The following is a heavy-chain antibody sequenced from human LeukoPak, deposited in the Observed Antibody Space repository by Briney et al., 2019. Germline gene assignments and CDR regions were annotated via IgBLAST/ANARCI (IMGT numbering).Heavy chain of an antibody. CDR2: ISSSGNTI. CDR1: GFSFSDYY. D-gene: IGHD1-14*01. CDR3: ARRGVRTYTAVY. Sequence: GGSLRLSCAASGFSFSDYYMSWIRQTPGKGLEWVSYISSSGNTIYYADSVKGRFTISRDNAKHSLFLQMNSLRAEDTAVYYCARRGVRTYTAVYWGQGTMVTVSS. J-gene: IGHJ4*02. V-gene: IGHV3-11*01.